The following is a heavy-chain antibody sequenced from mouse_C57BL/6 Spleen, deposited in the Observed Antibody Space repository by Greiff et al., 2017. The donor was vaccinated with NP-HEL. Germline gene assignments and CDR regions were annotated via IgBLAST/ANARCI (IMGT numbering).Heavy chain of an antibody. CDR2: IDPSDSYT. J-gene: IGHJ4*01. D-gene: IGHD2-4*01. V-gene: IGHV1-50*01. Sequence: QVQLQQPGAELVKPGASVKLSCKASGYTFTSYWMQWVKQRPGQGLEWIGEIDPSDSYTNYNQKFKGKATLTVDTSSSTAYMQLSSLTSEDSAVYYCARIYYDYDGTYYYAMDYWGQGTSVTVSS. CDR1: GYTFTSYW. CDR3: ARIYYDYDGTYYYAMDY.